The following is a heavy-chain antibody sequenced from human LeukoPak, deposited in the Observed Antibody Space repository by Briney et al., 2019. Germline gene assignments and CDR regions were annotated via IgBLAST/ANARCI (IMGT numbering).Heavy chain of an antibody. CDR2: VLYTGRT. Sequence: SQTLSLTCTVSGDSISSSRFYWAWIRQPPGKGLEWIGSVLYTGRTFYNPSLKSRVTISVDTSKNQFSLRLGSVTASDTAVYYCARRDVGATIDYWGQGTLVTVPS. J-gene: IGHJ4*02. CDR3: ARRDVGATIDY. CDR1: GDSISSSRFY. D-gene: IGHD1-26*01. V-gene: IGHV4-39*01.